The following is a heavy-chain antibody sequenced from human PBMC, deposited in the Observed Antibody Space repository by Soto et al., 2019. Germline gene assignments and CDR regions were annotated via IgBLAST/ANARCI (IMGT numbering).Heavy chain of an antibody. J-gene: IGHJ6*02. V-gene: IGHV4-59*01. Sequence: PSETLSLTCTVSGGSISSYYWSWIRQPPGKGLEWIGYIYYSGSTNYNPSLKSRVTISVDTSKNQFSLKLSSVTAADTAVYYCARDGVYYGSGSYYNYYYGMDVWGQGTTVTVSS. D-gene: IGHD3-10*01. CDR3: ARDGVYYGSGSYYNYYYGMDV. CDR2: IYYSGST. CDR1: GGSISSYY.